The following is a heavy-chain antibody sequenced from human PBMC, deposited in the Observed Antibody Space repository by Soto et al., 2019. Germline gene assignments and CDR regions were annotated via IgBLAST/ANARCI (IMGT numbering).Heavy chain of an antibody. CDR2: ISSSSSYI. V-gene: IGHV3-21*01. Sequence: GGSLRLSCAASGFTFSSYSMNWVRQAPGKGLEWVSSISSSSSYIYYADSVKGRFTISRENAKNSLYLQMNSLRAEDTAVYYCASEDILTGQAVVGGQGTLVTVSS. CDR3: ASEDILTGQAVV. J-gene: IGHJ4*02. CDR1: GFTFSSYS. D-gene: IGHD3-9*01.